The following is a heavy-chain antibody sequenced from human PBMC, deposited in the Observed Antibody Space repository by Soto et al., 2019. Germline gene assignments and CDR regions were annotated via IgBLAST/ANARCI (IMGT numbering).Heavy chain of an antibody. Sequence: SGTPSPPRTPSGGSLSRGRFYLGWGREPPGKGLEWMGYIYYSGSTNYNPSLKSRVTISVDTSKNQFPLKLSSVTAADTAVYYCAREDTVTHADAFDIWGQGTMVTVSS. CDR2: IYYSGST. D-gene: IGHD4-17*01. J-gene: IGHJ3*02. CDR1: GGSLSRGRFY. V-gene: IGHV4-61*01. CDR3: AREDTVTHADAFDI.